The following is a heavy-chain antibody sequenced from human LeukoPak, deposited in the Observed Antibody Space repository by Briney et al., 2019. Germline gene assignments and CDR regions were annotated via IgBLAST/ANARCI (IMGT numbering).Heavy chain of an antibody. Sequence: GASVKVSCKASGYTFTSYGISWVRQAPGQGLEWMGWISAYNGNTNYAQKLQGRVTMTTDTSTSTAYMELRSLRSDDTAVYYCARDTYYDSSGYYWPFWDYWGQGTLVTVSS. CDR3: ARDTYYDSSGYYWPFWDY. J-gene: IGHJ4*02. V-gene: IGHV1-18*01. CDR2: ISAYNGNT. D-gene: IGHD3-22*01. CDR1: GYTFTSYG.